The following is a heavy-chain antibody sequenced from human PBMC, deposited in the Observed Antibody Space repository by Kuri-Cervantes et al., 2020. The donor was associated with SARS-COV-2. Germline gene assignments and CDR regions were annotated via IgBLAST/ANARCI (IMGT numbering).Heavy chain of an antibody. V-gene: IGHV4-59*12. J-gene: IGHJ4*02. D-gene: IGHD6-19*01. CDR2: IYHSGST. Sequence: SETLSLTCTVSGGSISSYYWSWIRQPPGKGLEWIGYIYHSGSTYYNPSLKSRVTISVDTSKNQFSLKLSSVTAADTAVYYCARDLAVAADQGFDYWGQGTLVTVSS. CDR1: GGSISSYY. CDR3: ARDLAVAADQGFDY.